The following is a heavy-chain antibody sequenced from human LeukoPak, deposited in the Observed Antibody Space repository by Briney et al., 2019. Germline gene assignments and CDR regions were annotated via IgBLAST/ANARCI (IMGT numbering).Heavy chain of an antibody. D-gene: IGHD1-26*01. CDR1: GYTFTGYY. Sequence: ASVKVSCKASGYTFTGYYMHWVRQAPGQGLEWKGWINPNSGGTNYAQKLQGRVTMTRDTSISTAYMELSRLRSDDTAVYYCARGSIVGATLFDYWGQGTLVTVSS. CDR2: INPNSGGT. J-gene: IGHJ4*02. CDR3: ARGSIVGATLFDY. V-gene: IGHV1-2*02.